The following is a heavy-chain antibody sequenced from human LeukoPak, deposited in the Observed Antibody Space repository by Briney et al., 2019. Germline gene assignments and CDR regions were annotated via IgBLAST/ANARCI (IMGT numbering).Heavy chain of an antibody. J-gene: IGHJ4*02. CDR3: ARGGYDFWSGYSHY. V-gene: IGHV1-8*01. Sequence: ASVKVSCKASGYTFTSYDINWVRQATGQGFEWMGWMNPNSGNTGYAQKFQGRVTMTRNTSISTAYMELSSLRSEDTAVYYCARGGYDFWSGYSHYWGQGTLVTVSS. CDR1: GYTFTSYD. D-gene: IGHD3-3*01. CDR2: MNPNSGNT.